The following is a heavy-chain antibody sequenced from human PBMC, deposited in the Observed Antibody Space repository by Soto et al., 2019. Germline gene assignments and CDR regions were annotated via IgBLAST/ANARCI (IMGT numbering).Heavy chain of an antibody. D-gene: IGHD6-19*01. Sequence: PGGSLRLSCTVSGFTFGDYAVNWARQAPGKGLEWVSSISNSGTYVTYTDTVKGRFTISRDNDKNSLFLQMNSLRADDTAVYYCATARAQWLEGSRADYWGQGTLVTVSS. J-gene: IGHJ4*02. CDR2: ISNSGTYV. CDR3: ATARAQWLEGSRADY. V-gene: IGHV3-21*06. CDR1: GFTFGDYA.